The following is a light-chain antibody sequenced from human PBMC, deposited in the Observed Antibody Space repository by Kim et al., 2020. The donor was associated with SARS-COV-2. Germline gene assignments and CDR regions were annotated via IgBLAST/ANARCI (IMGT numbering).Light chain of an antibody. V-gene: IGKV1-5*03. CDR1: QSIGSL. CDR3: QQYSDYPWT. Sequence: ASVGDRVTITCRASQSIGSLLVWYQQKSGKAPKILVYKASNLESGVPSRFIGSGSGTEFTFTINSLQPDDFATYYCQQYSDYPWTFGRGTKVDIK. J-gene: IGKJ1*01. CDR2: KAS.